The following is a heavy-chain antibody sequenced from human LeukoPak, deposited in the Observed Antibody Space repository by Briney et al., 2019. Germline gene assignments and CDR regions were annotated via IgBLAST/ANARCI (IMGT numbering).Heavy chain of an antibody. V-gene: IGHV3-30*02. J-gene: IGHJ3*02. CDR2: IRYDGSNK. CDR1: GFTFSSYG. CDR3: AKAFSSGSYGNDAFDI. Sequence: PGGSLRLSCSASGFTFSSYGMHWVRQAPGKGLEWVAFIRYDGSNKYYADSVKGRFTISRDNSKNTLYLQMNSLRAEDTAVYYCAKAFSSGSYGNDAFDIWGQGTMVTVSS. D-gene: IGHD1-26*01.